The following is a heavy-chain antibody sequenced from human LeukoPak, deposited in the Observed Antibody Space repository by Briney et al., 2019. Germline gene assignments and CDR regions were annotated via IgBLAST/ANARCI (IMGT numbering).Heavy chain of an antibody. V-gene: IGHV3-23*01. CDR3: AKAGSLLNDYGDCVEYFDY. Sequence: GGSLRLSCAASGFTFCSYATSWVRQAPGKGLEWVSVIGDSGGSTYYADSVKGRFTISRDNSKNTLYLQMNSLRAEDTAVYYCAKAGSLLNDYGDCVEYFDYWGQGTLVTVSS. D-gene: IGHD4-17*01. CDR2: IGDSGGST. CDR1: GFTFCSYA. J-gene: IGHJ4*02.